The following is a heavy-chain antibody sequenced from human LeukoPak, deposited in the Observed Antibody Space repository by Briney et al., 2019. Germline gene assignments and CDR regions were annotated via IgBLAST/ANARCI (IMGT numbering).Heavy chain of an antibody. CDR3: AKGMGAYCDGDCSSRTFDY. J-gene: IGHJ4*02. D-gene: IGHD2-21*02. CDR2: ISGSGGLT. CDR1: GFTFSNYA. V-gene: IGHV3-23*01. Sequence: GESLRLSCAPSGFTFSNYAMSWVRQAPGKGLELVSIISGSGGLTDYADSVRGRFTISRDNSKNTLYLQMNSLRAEDTAIYYCAKGMGAYCDGDCSSRTFDYWGQGTLVTVSS.